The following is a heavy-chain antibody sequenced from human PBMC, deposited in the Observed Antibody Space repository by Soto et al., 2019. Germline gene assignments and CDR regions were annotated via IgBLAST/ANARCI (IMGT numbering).Heavy chain of an antibody. V-gene: IGHV4-59*01. CDR3: ARVMGWELPFDAFDI. CDR2: IFYAGNT. D-gene: IGHD1-26*01. J-gene: IGHJ3*02. Sequence: PSETLSLTCTVSGGSIIGYYWSWMRQPPGKGLEWIGYIFYAGNTLHTPSLKSRVTISVDTSKNQFSLKLSSVTAADTAVYYCARVMGWELPFDAFDIWGQGTMVTVSS. CDR1: GGSIIGYY.